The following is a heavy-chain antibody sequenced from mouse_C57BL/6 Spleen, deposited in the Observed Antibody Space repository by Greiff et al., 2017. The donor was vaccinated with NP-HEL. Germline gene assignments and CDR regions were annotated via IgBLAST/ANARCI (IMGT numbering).Heavy chain of an antibody. V-gene: IGHV1-42*01. CDR2: INPSTGGT. Sequence: EVQLQQSGPELVKPGASVKISCKASGYSFTGYYMNWVKQSPEKSLEWIGEINPSTGGTTYNQKFKAKATLTVDKSSSTAYMQLKSLTSEDSAVYCCANYGSSVRGYFDVWGTGTTVTVSS. CDR3: ANYGSSVRGYFDV. CDR1: GYSFTGYY. J-gene: IGHJ1*03. D-gene: IGHD1-1*01.